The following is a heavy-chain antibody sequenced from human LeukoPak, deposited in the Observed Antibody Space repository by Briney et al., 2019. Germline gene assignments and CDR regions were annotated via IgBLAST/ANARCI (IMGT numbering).Heavy chain of an antibody. Sequence: GGSLRLSCAASGLIVSSEYMTWVRQAPGKGLEWVSVIYSGGSTYHADSVKGRFTISRDNSKNTVYLQMNSLRAEDTAVYYCARGPGEGGSSGYYYGKPEDPAEYYFDYWGQGTLVTVSS. J-gene: IGHJ4*02. D-gene: IGHD3-22*01. CDR1: GLIVSSEY. CDR3: ARGPGEGGSSGYYYGKPEDPAEYYFDY. V-gene: IGHV3-53*01. CDR2: IYSGGST.